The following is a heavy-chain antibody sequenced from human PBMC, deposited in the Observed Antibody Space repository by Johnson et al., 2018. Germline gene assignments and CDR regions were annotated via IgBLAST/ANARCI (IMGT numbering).Heavy chain of an antibody. Sequence: VQLVQSGGALVQPGGSXRLSCAASGFTFTYYWMHWLRQATGKGLEWVSRIHSDGSATNYADSVKGRFTISRANDKTTLELQMHRLRADEPAVYSCGRGGFDAFDLWGQGTMVTVSS. CDR3: GRGGFDAFDL. D-gene: IGHD1-26*01. V-gene: IGHV3-74*02. CDR1: GFTFTYYW. CDR2: IHSDGSAT. J-gene: IGHJ3*01.